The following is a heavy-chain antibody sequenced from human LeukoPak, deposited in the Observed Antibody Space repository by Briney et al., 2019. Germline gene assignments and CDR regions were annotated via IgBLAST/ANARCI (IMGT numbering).Heavy chain of an antibody. D-gene: IGHD3-22*01. V-gene: IGHV1-69-2*01. Sequence: ASVKVSCKVSGYTFTDYYMHWVQQAPGKGLEWMGLVDPEDGETIYAEKFQGRVTITADTSTDTAYMELSSLRSEDTAVYYCATVREGNYYDSSGYWPTLDHWGQGTLVTVSS. CDR2: VDPEDGET. CDR3: ATVREGNYYDSSGYWPTLDH. CDR1: GYTFTDYY. J-gene: IGHJ4*02.